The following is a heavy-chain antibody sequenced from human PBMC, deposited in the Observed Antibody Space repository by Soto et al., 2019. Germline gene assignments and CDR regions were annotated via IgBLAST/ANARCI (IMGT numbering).Heavy chain of an antibody. CDR2: IRDKANRYTT. J-gene: IGHJ4*02. Sequence: DVLLVESGGGLVQPGGSLRLSCVASGFTFSDYYMDWIRQAPGKGLEWVGRIRDKANRYTTEYAASVKGRFTISRDDSINSLYLEMNSLKTEDTAIYYCGRRRQRLVDYGGQGTLVTVSS. D-gene: IGHD6-25*01. CDR3: GRRRQRLVDY. CDR1: GFTFSDYY. V-gene: IGHV3-72*01.